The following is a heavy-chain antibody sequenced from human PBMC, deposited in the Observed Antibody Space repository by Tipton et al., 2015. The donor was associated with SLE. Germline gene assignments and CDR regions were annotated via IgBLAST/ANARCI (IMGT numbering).Heavy chain of an antibody. V-gene: IGHV4-4*08. CDR3: ARGTNYDSSGYYSY. CDR2: IYTSGST. Sequence: TLSLTCTVSGVSINSHYWSWLRLPPGKGLEWIGYIYTSGSTNYNPSLKSRVTISVDTSKNQFSLKLSSVTAADTALYYCARGTNYDSSGYYSYWGQGTLVTVSS. CDR1: GVSINSHY. J-gene: IGHJ4*02. D-gene: IGHD3-22*01.